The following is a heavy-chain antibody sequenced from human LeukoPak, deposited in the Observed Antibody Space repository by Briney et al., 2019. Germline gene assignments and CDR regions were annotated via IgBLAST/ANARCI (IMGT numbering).Heavy chain of an antibody. J-gene: IGHJ3*02. CDR2: INHSGST. V-gene: IGHV4-34*01. D-gene: IGHD4-17*01. Sequence: NASETLSLTCAVYGGSFSGYYWGWIRQPPGKGLEWIGEINHSGSTNYNPSLKSRVTISVDKSKNQFSLKLSSVTAADTAVYYCARDRSVTYDAVDIWGQGIMVTVSS. CDR1: GGSFSGYY. CDR3: ARDRSVTYDAVDI.